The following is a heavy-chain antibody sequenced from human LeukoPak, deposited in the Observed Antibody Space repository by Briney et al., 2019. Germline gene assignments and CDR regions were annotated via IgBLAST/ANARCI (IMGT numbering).Heavy chain of an antibody. Sequence: SETLSLTCTVSGDSISSSSYYWGWIRQPPGKGLEWIGSITYSGSTYYNPSLKSRVTISVDTSKNQFSLKLSSVTAADTAVYYCARCKDYYVSGSYYKTFDYWGQGTLVTVSS. D-gene: IGHD3-10*01. CDR3: ARCKDYYVSGSYYKTFDY. J-gene: IGHJ4*02. V-gene: IGHV4-39*07. CDR1: GDSISSSSYY. CDR2: ITYSGST.